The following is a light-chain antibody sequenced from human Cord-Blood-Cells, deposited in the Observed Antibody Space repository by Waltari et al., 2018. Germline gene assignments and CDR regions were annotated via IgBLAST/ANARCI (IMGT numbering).Light chain of an antibody. J-gene: IGKJ4*01. Sequence: EIVMTQSPATLSVSPGERATISCRASQSVSSNLAWYQQKPGQAPRLLIYGASPRATGIPARFSGSGSGTEFTLTISSLQSEDFAVYYCQQYNNWPLTFGGGTKVEIK. CDR2: GAS. CDR1: QSVSSN. CDR3: QQYNNWPLT. V-gene: IGKV3-15*01.